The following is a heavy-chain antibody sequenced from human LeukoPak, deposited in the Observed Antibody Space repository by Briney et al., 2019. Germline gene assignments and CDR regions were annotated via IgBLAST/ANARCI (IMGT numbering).Heavy chain of an antibody. J-gene: IGHJ6*01. V-gene: IGHV1-69*04. Sequence: SVKVSCKASGVTFSSYAISWVRQAPGQGLEWMGRIIPILGIANYAQNFQGRVTITADKSTSTAYMELSSLRSEYMAVYCCASGRGHFDWVLYATYRWGQGTT. D-gene: IGHD3-9*01. CDR3: ASGRGHFDWVLYATYR. CDR1: GVTFSSYA. CDR2: IIPILGIA.